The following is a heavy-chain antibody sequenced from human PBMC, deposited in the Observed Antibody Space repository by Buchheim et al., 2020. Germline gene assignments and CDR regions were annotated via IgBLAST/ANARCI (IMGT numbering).Heavy chain of an antibody. D-gene: IGHD3-3*01. CDR3: ARDPPAYYDFWSGYPSNYGMDV. J-gene: IGHJ6*02. V-gene: IGHV1-46*03. CDR1: GYTFTSFY. CDR2: INPSGGST. Sequence: QVQLVQSGAEVKKPGASVQVSCKASGYTFTSFYIHWVRQAPGQGLEWMGIINPSGGSTSYAQKFQGRVTMTRDTSTRTVYMDLSSLRSEDTAVYYCARDPPAYYDFWSGYPSNYGMDVWGQGTT.